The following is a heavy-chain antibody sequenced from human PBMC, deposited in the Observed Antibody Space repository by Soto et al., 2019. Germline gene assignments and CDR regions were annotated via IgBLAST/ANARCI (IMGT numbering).Heavy chain of an antibody. D-gene: IGHD2-8*01. V-gene: IGHV3-53*01. CDR1: GFNVSNYY. Sequence: PGGSLRLSCAASGFNVSNYYMSWVRQAPGEGLEWVSVIYSGGSTYYADSVKGRFTISRDISKNTLYLQMNSLRAEDKAVYYCEKWRPPGVDYWGQGTLVTVSS. CDR3: EKWRPPGVDY. CDR2: IYSGGST. J-gene: IGHJ4*02.